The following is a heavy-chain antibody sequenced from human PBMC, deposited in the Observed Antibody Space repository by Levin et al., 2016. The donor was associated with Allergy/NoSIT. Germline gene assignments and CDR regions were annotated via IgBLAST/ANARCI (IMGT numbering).Heavy chain of an antibody. J-gene: IGHJ4*02. Sequence: WIRTPQEGVVWVSRIYKDGSDTDYTESVKGRFTISRDNAKNMLYLQMNSLRAEDTAIYYCATLPDDKGDNYWGQGTLVTVSS. CDR3: ATLPDDKGDNY. V-gene: IGHV3-74*01. D-gene: IGHD4-17*01. CDR2: IYKDGSDT.